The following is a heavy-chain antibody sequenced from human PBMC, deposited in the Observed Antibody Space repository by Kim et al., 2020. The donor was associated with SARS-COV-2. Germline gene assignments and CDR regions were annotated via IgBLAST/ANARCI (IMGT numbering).Heavy chain of an antibody. CDR3: ARDTRFGASNDSSGYWFDY. J-gene: IGHJ4*02. V-gene: IGHV3-7*01. D-gene: IGHD3-22*01. CDR1: GFTFSSYW. CDR2: IKQDGSEK. Sequence: GGSLRLSCAASGFTFSSYWMSWVRQAPGKGLEWVANIKQDGSEKYYVDSVKGRFTISRDNAKNSLYLQMNSLRAEDTAVYYCARDTRFGASNDSSGYWFDYWGQGTLVTVSS.